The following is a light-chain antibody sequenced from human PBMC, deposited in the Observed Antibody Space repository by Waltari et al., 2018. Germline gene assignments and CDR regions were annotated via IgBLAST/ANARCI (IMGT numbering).Light chain of an antibody. CDR2: WAS. J-gene: IGKJ1*01. Sequence: DVVMTPSPDSLALSLGEPAPLHCASSRTLFYSSNNNNYLASYQLKTGQPPKLLFYWASTRESGVPDRFSGGGSGTDFPLTISRLQAEDVAVYYCQQYFLTPTFGLGTRVEVK. V-gene: IGKV4-1*01. CDR3: QQYFLTPT. CDR1: RTLFYSSNNNNY.